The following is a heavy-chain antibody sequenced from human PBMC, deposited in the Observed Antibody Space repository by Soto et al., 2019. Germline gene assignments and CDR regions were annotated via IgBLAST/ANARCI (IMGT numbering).Heavy chain of an antibody. CDR1: GYTFTSYG. J-gene: IGHJ5*02. CDR2: ISAYNGNT. CDR3: ARVGPSYYDFWSGYPTQDNWFDP. V-gene: IGHV1-18*01. D-gene: IGHD3-3*01. Sequence: AASVKVSCKASGYTFTSYGISWLRQSPGQGLEWMGWISAYNGNTNYAQKLQGRVTMTTDTSTSTAYMELRSLRFDDTAVYYCARVGPSYYDFWSGYPTQDNWFDPWGQGTLVTVSS.